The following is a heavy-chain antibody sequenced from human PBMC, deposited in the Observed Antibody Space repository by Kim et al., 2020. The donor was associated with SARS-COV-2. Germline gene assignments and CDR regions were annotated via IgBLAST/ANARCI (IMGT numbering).Heavy chain of an antibody. D-gene: IGHD3-22*01. CDR1: GGSISSSSYY. Sequence: SETLSLTCTVSGGSISSSSYYWGWIRQPPGKGLEWIGSIYYSGSTYYNPSLKSRVTISVDTSKNQFSLKLSSVTAADTAVYYCASFSGYYYDSSGYYPSDYWGQGTLVTVSS. CDR3: ASFSGYYYDSSGYYPSDY. J-gene: IGHJ4*02. CDR2: IYYSGST. V-gene: IGHV4-39*01.